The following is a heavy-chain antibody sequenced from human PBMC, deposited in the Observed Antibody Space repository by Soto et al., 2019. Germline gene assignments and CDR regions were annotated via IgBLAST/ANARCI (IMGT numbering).Heavy chain of an antibody. Sequence: SVKVSCQASGGTFSSYTIRWVRQAPGQGLEWMGRIIPILGITNYAQKFQGRVTITADKSTSTAYMELSSLRSEDTAVYYCARDLTEQWLVDYYYYYGMDVWGQGTTVTVSS. D-gene: IGHD6-19*01. CDR1: GGTFSSYT. CDR2: IIPILGIT. V-gene: IGHV1-69*04. CDR3: ARDLTEQWLVDYYYYYGMDV. J-gene: IGHJ6*02.